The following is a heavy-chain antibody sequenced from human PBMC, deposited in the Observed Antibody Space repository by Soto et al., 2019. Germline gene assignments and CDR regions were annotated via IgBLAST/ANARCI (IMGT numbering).Heavy chain of an antibody. V-gene: IGHV3-21*01. J-gene: IGHJ6*02. Sequence: PGGSLRLSCAASGFTFSSYSMNWVRQAPGKGLEWVSSISSSSSYIYYADSVKGRFTISRDNAKNSLYLQMNSLRAEDTAVYYCARDYYGSGSSRVYYYYGMDVWGQGTTVTVSS. CDR3: ARDYYGSGSSRVYYYYGMDV. CDR1: GFTFSSYS. D-gene: IGHD3-10*01. CDR2: ISSSSSYI.